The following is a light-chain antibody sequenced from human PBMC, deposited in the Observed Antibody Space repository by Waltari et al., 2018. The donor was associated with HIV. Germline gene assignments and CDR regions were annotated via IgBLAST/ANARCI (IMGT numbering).Light chain of an antibody. J-gene: IGLJ2*01. Sequence: KVTISCSGSSPNIGSNRVFWYQQLPGTAPKLLIYDNTKRPSGIPDRFSGSKSGTLATLGITGLQTGDEADYYCGTWDSSLSAVLFGGGTKLTVL. CDR2: DNT. V-gene: IGLV1-51*01. CDR3: GTWDSSLSAVL. CDR1: SPNIGSNR.